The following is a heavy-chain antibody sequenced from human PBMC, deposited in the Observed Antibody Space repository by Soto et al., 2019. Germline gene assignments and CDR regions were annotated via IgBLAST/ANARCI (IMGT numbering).Heavy chain of an antibody. CDR3: ARTPLAGHSSSWYNWFDP. CDR2: IYYSGST. D-gene: IGHD6-13*01. V-gene: IGHV4-59*01. J-gene: IGHJ5*02. Sequence: SETLSLTCAVYGGSFSGCYWSWIRQPPGKGLEWIEYIYYSGSTNYNPSLKSRVTISVDTSKNQFSLKLSSVTAADTAVYYCARTPLAGHSSSWYNWFDPWGQGTMVTVSS. CDR1: GGSFSGCY.